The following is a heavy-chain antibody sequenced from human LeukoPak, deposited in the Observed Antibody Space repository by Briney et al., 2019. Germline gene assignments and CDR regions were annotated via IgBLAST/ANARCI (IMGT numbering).Heavy chain of an antibody. CDR1: GYTFTGYY. Sequence: ASVKVSFKASGYTFTGYYMHWVRQAPGQGLEWMGWINPNSGGTNYAQKVQGRVTMTRDTSISTAYMELSRLRSDDTAVYYCARDRSGGAFDIWGQGTMVTVSS. V-gene: IGHV1-2*02. J-gene: IGHJ3*02. CDR3: ARDRSGGAFDI. D-gene: IGHD3-10*01. CDR2: INPNSGGT.